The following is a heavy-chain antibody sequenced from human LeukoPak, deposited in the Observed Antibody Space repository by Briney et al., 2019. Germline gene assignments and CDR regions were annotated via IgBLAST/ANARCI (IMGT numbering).Heavy chain of an antibody. CDR1: GFTFSSYS. D-gene: IGHD2-2*01. CDR3: ARGGEEALSKIVVVPAATDY. V-gene: IGHV3-21*01. CDR2: ISSSGSYI. J-gene: IGHJ4*02. Sequence: GGSLRLSCAASGFTFSSYSMNWVRQAPGKGLEWVSSISSSGSYIYYADSVKGRFTISRDNAKNSLYLQMNSLRAEDTAVYYCARGGEEALSKIVVVPAATDYWGQGTLVTVSS.